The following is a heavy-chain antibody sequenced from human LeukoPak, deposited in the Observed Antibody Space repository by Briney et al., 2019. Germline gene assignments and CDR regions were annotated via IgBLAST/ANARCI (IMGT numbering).Heavy chain of an antibody. D-gene: IGHD3-22*01. Sequence: PSETLSLTCTVSGGSISSSSYYWGWIRQPPGKGLEWIGSIYYSGSTYYNPSLKSRVTISVDTPKNQFSLKLSSVTAADTAVYYCARDMVGFYDSSGYYFDYWGQGTLVTVSS. CDR1: GGSISSSSYY. CDR3: ARDMVGFYDSSGYYFDY. J-gene: IGHJ4*02. V-gene: IGHV4-39*07. CDR2: IYYSGST.